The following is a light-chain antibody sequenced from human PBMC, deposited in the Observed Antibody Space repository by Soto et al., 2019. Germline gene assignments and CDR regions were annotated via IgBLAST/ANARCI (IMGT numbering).Light chain of an antibody. Sequence: EIVLTQSPATLSLSPGERATLSCRASQSFSSYLAWYQQKPGQAPRLLIYDASKRATGIPARFSGRGSGTDVTLTISSLEPEDFAAYYCQQRSNWPPVITFGQGTRLEIK. CDR1: QSFSSY. J-gene: IGKJ5*01. CDR2: DAS. V-gene: IGKV3-11*01. CDR3: QQRSNWPPVIT.